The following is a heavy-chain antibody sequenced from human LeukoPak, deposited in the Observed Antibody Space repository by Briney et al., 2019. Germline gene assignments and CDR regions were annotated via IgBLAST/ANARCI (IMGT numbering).Heavy chain of an antibody. CDR2: IKQDGSEK. CDR3: AKVRGYCSSTSCYPEYYFDY. Sequence: GGSLRLSCAASGFTFSNYWMSWVRQAPGKGLEWVADIKQDGSEKYYVDSVKGRFTISRDNAKNSLYLQMNSLRAEDTAVYYCAKVRGYCSSTSCYPEYYFDYWGQGTLVTVSS. J-gene: IGHJ4*02. V-gene: IGHV3-7*05. D-gene: IGHD2-2*01. CDR1: GFTFSNYW.